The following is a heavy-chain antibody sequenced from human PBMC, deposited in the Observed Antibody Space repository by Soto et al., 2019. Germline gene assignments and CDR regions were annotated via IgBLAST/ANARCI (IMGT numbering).Heavy chain of an antibody. D-gene: IGHD3-10*01. Sequence: PGGSLRLSCAASGFTFSSYAMSWVRQAPGKGLEWVSAISGSGGSTYYADSVKGRFTISRDNSKNTLYLQMNSLRAEDTAVYYFEKENYPQVLRVKRPNGLDPWGQGTLFTGSS. V-gene: IGHV3-23*01. CDR2: ISGSGGST. J-gene: IGHJ5*02. CDR1: GFTFSSYA. CDR3: EKENYPQVLRVKRPNGLDP.